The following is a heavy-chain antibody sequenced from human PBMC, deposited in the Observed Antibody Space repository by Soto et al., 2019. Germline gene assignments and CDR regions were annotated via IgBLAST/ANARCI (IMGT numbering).Heavy chain of an antibody. D-gene: IGHD3-3*02. CDR2: INPSDGGT. CDR3: ARDKPFSADY. V-gene: IGHV1-46*01. CDR1: GYTVLDFY. J-gene: IGHJ4*02. Sequence: QVQLVQSGTEVKKPGASVKVSCKASGYTVLDFYIHWVRQAPGQGLEWMGFINPSDGGTTYAQQFQSRLPMTRDTSTSTVYMELITLRSEDTAIYYCARDKPFSADYWGQGTLVT.